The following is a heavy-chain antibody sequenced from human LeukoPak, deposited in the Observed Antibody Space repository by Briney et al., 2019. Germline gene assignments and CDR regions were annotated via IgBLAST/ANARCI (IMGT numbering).Heavy chain of an antibody. CDR3: ARGSSSWYPYHRSIDY. J-gene: IGHJ4*02. CDR2: IYTSGST. D-gene: IGHD6-13*01. CDR1: GGSISSYY. Sequence: PSETLSLTCTVSGGSISSYYWSWIRQPAGKGLEWIGRIYTSGSTNYNPSLKSRVTMSVDTSKNQFSLKLSSVTAADTAVYYCARGSSSWYPYHRSIDYWGQGTLVTVSS. V-gene: IGHV4-4*07.